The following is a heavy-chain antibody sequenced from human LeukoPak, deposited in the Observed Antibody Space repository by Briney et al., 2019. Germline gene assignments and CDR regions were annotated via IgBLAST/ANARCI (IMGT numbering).Heavy chain of an antibody. CDR3: ARGGANGIEAAGRLRY. Sequence: KPSETLSLTCSVSGGSFSTYYWSWIRLPPGKGLEWIGYVYYTGTTNSNPTLTTRVPISVATSKTQFSLKVSSVTAADTAVYDCARGGANGIEAAGRLRYWGQGTLVTVSS. CDR1: GGSFSTYY. D-gene: IGHD6-13*01. CDR2: VYYTGTT. V-gene: IGHV4-59*01. J-gene: IGHJ4*02.